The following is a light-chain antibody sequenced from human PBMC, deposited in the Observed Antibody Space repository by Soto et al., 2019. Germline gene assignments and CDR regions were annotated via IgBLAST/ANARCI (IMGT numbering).Light chain of an antibody. CDR3: AAWDDSLNGYYV. CDR2: SNN. Sequence: QSVLTQPPSASGTPGQRVTISCSGSSSNIGSNTVNWYQQLPGTAPKLLIYSNNQRHSGVPDRFSGSKSGTSASLAISGLQSEDEADYYCAAWDDSLNGYYVFGTGTKLTVL. CDR1: SSNIGSNT. V-gene: IGLV1-44*01. J-gene: IGLJ1*01.